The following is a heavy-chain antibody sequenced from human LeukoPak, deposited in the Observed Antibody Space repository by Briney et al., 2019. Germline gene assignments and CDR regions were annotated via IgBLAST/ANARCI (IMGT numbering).Heavy chain of an antibody. CDR1: GFSFSRYW. D-gene: IGHD2/OR15-2a*01. J-gene: IGHJ4*02. Sequence: PGASLRLSCAASGFSFSRYWMSWVRQAPGKGPEWVANINQNGSEKYYVDSVKGRFTNFRDNAKNSLYLQMNSLRAEDTAVYYCANTPTSYYWGQGTLVTVSS. CDR2: INQNGSEK. V-gene: IGHV3-7*05. CDR3: ANTPTSYY.